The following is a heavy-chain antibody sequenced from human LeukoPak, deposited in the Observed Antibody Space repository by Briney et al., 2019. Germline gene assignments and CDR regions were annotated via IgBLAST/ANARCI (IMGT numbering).Heavy chain of an antibody. CDR1: GFTFSSNG. D-gene: IGHD3-10*01. J-gene: IGHJ4*02. CDR2: IWYDGSNK. CDR3: ARDRGDGSGTYCDY. Sequence: GGSLRLSCAASGFTFSSNGMHWVRRAPGKGLEWVAVIWYDGSNKYYADSVKGRFTISRDNSKNTLYLQMNSLRDEDTAVYYCARDRGDGSGTYCDYWGRGTLVTVSS. V-gene: IGHV3-33*01.